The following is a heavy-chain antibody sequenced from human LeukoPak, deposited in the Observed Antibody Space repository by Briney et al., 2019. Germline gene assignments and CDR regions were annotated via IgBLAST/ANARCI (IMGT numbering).Heavy chain of an antibody. V-gene: IGHV4-39*01. D-gene: IGHD2-2*01. J-gene: IGHJ4*02. Sequence: SETLSLTCTVSDDSISSSTYYLGWIRQPPGEGLEWIGSISYSGSTYYNPSLNSRVTISVDTSKNQFSLKVNSVTAADTAVYYCARQAPAANYFDYWGQGTLVTVSS. CDR2: ISYSGST. CDR1: DDSISSSTYY. CDR3: ARQAPAANYFDY.